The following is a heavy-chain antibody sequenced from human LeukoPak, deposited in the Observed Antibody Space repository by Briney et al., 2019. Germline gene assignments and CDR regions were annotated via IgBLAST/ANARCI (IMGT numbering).Heavy chain of an antibody. J-gene: IGHJ6*02. Sequence: GGSLRLSCAASAFTFSSYGMHWVRQAPGKGLEWVAVIWYDGSNKYYADSVKGRFTISRDNSKNTLYLQMNSLRAEDTAVYYCARDYCSSTSCYYYYGMDVWGQGSTVTVSS. CDR3: ARDYCSSTSCYYYYGMDV. CDR1: AFTFSSYG. CDR2: IWYDGSNK. D-gene: IGHD2-2*01. V-gene: IGHV3-33*01.